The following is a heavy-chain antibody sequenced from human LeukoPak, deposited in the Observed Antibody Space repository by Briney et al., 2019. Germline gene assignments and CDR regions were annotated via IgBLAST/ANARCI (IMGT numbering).Heavy chain of an antibody. CDR3: ARSSRDYQRKYYYYYMDV. J-gene: IGHJ6*03. D-gene: IGHD4-17*01. Sequence: SETLSLTCTVSGGSISSGSYYWSWIRQPAGKGLEWIGRIYTSGSTNYNPSLKSRVTISVDTSKNQFSLKLSSVTAADTAVYYCARSSRDYQRKYYYYYMDVWGKGTTVTISS. CDR2: IYTSGST. V-gene: IGHV4-61*02. CDR1: GGSISSGSYY.